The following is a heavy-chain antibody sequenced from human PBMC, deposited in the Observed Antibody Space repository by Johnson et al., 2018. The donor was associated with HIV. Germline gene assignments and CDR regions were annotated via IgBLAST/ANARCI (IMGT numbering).Heavy chain of an antibody. J-gene: IGHJ3*02. Sequence: QVQLVESGGGVVQPGRSLRLSCAASGFTFSSYAMHWVRQAPGTGLEWVAVISYDGSNKYYADSVQGRFTISRDNSKNTLYLQMNSLRAEDTAVYYCAKDKAVVTALYDAFDIWGQGTMVTVSS. CDR2: ISYDGSNK. CDR1: GFTFSSYA. CDR3: AKDKAVVTALYDAFDI. D-gene: IGHD2-21*02. V-gene: IGHV3-30-3*01.